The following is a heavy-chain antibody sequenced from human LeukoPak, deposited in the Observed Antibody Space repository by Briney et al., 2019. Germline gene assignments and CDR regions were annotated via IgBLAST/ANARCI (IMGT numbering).Heavy chain of an antibody. Sequence: SETLSLTCTVSGGSISSYYWSWIRQPPGKGLEWIGYIYYSGSTNYNPSLKSRVTISVDTSKNQLSLKLSSVAAADTAVYYCARGFRGPNFDYWGQGTLVTVSS. CDR1: GGSISSYY. CDR2: IYYSGST. CDR3: ARGFRGPNFDY. V-gene: IGHV4-59*08. D-gene: IGHD3-3*01. J-gene: IGHJ4*02.